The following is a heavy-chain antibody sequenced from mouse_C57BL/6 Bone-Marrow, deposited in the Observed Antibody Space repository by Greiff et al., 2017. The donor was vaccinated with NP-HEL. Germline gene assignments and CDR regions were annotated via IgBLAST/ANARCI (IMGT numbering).Heavy chain of an antibody. CDR3: ARYYYGSRGWYFDV. CDR2: IDPNSGGT. V-gene: IGHV1-72*01. Sequence: QVQLKQPGADLVKPGASVKLSCKASGYTFTSYWMHWVKHRPGRGLEWIGRIDPNSGGTKFNEKFKTKATLTVDKPSSTAYMQLSSLTSEYSAVYYCARYYYGSRGWYFDVWGTGTTVTVSS. D-gene: IGHD1-1*01. CDR1: GYTFTSYW. J-gene: IGHJ1*03.